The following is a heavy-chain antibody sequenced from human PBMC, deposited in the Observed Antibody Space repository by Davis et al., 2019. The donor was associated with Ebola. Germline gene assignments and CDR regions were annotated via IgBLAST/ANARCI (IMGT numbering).Heavy chain of an antibody. J-gene: IGHJ4*02. Sequence: SGPTLVKPTETLTLTCTVSGFSLSNDRMGVSWIRQPPGKALEWLAHMFSNDEKSYSPSLKSRLTISKDTSKSQVVLTMTNMDPVDTATYYCARTQRYSTSSPFDYWGQGTLVTVSS. CDR2: MFSNDEK. CDR1: GFSLSNDRMG. CDR3: ARTQRYSTSSPFDY. D-gene: IGHD6-6*01. V-gene: IGHV2-26*01.